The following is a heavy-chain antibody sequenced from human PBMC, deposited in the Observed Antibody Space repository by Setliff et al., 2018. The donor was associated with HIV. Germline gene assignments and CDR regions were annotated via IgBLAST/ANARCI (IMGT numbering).Heavy chain of an antibody. CDR1: GYAISSGYY. CDR3: ARAGYYGSGSYYRLDY. Sequence: SETLSLTCTVSGYAISSGYYLGWIRQSPGKGLDWIGSIYHTGSTYYNPSLKSRVTISVDTSKNQFSLTLTSVTATDTAVYYCARAGYYGSGSYYRLDYWGQGTLVTVSS. D-gene: IGHD3-10*01. CDR2: IYHTGST. J-gene: IGHJ4*02. V-gene: IGHV4-38-2*02.